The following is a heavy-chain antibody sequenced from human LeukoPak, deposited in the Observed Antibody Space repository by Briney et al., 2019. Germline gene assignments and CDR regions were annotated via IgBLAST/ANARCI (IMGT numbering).Heavy chain of an antibody. Sequence: SETLSLTCIVSGGSISSGGYYWSWIRQPPGKGLEWIGYIYHSGSTYYNPSLKSRVTISVDRSKNQFSLKLSSVTAADTAVYYCARRGDFWSGRSYYFDYWGQGTLVTVSS. CDR3: ARRGDFWSGRSYYFDY. D-gene: IGHD3-3*01. CDR2: IYHSGST. CDR1: GGSISSGGYY. J-gene: IGHJ4*02. V-gene: IGHV4-30-2*01.